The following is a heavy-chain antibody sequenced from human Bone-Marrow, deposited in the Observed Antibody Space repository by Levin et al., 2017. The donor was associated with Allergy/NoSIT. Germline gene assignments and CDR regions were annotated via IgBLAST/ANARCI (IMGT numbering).Heavy chain of an antibody. CDR2: IIPIFGTA. V-gene: IGHV1-69*01. D-gene: IGHD2-21*02. Sequence: KISCKASGGTFSSYAISWVRQAPGQGLEWMGGIIPIFGTANYAQKFQGRVTITADESTSTAYMELSSLRSEDTAVYYCARDAGVVVTATWFDPWGQGTLVTVSS. J-gene: IGHJ5*02. CDR1: GGTFSSYA. CDR3: ARDAGVVVTATWFDP.